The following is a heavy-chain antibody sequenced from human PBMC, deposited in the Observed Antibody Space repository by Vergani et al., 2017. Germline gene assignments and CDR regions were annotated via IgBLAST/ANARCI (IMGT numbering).Heavy chain of an antibody. CDR2: IYYSGST. CDR1: GGSISSSSYY. D-gene: IGHD6-19*01. Sequence: QLQLQESGPGLVKPSETLSLTCTVSGGSISSSSYYWGWIRQPPGKGLEWIGSIYYSGSTYYNPSLKSRVTISVDTSKNQFSLKLSSVTAAYTAVYYCARHPRMIAVAGTWAYYFDYWGQGTLVTVSS. CDR3: ARHPRMIAVAGTWAYYFDY. J-gene: IGHJ4*02. V-gene: IGHV4-39*01.